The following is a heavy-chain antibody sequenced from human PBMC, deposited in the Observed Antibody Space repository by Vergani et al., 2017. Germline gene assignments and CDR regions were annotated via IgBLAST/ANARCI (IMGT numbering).Heavy chain of an antibody. CDR1: GFSLSTSGMC. Sequence: QVTLRESGPALVKPTQTLTLTCTFSGFSLSTSGMCVSWIRQPPGKALEWLARIDWDDDKYYSTSLKTRLTISKDTSKNQVVLTMTNMDPVDPATNYCAPATPDFYGNSSYFYGIPFDRWGQGSLVTLSS. J-gene: IGHJ4*01. D-gene: IGHD3-22*01. CDR2: IDWDDDK. CDR3: APATPDFYGNSSYFYGIPFDR. V-gene: IGHV2-70*15.